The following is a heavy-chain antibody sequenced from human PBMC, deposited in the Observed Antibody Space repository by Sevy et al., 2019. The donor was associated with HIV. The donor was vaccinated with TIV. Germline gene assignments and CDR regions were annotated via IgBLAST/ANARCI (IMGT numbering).Heavy chain of an antibody. CDR2: INPNSGGT. V-gene: IGHV1-2*02. J-gene: IGHJ4*02. Sequence: ASVKVSCKASGYTFTDYYIHWVRQAPGQGVEWMGWINPNSGGTNYAQMFQGRVTMTRDTSISTAYMELSRLRSDDTAVYYCARDGVLRGGYLDYWGQGALVTVSS. CDR1: GYTFTDYY. CDR3: ARDGVLRGGYLDY. D-gene: IGHD3-10*01.